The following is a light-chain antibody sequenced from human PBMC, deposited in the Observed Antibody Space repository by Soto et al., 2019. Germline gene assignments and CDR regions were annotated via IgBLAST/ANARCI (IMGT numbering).Light chain of an antibody. V-gene: IGLV2-14*01. CDR3: SSYTSSGTRV. J-gene: IGLJ1*01. Sequence: QSVLTQPASVSGAPGQSITISCTGTTSDVGGYNFVSWYQLHPGKAPKLMIFEVSNRPSGVSNRFSGSKSGNTASLTISGLPAEDEADYYCSSYTSSGTRVFGTGTKLTVL. CDR2: EVS. CDR1: TSDVGGYNF.